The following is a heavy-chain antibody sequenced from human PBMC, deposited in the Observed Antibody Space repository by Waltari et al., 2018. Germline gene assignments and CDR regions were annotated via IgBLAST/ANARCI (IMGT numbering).Heavy chain of an antibody. J-gene: IGHJ4*02. CDR2: IYYSGST. Sequence: QLQLQESGPGLVKPSETLSLTCTVSGGSISSSSYYWGWIRQPPGKGLEWIGSIYYSGSTYYNPSLKSRVTISVDTSKNQFSLKLSSVTAADTAVYYCARDRGYCSGGSCFPFDYWGQGTLVTVSS. V-gene: IGHV4-39*07. CDR3: ARDRGYCSGGSCFPFDY. D-gene: IGHD2-15*01. CDR1: GGSISSSSYY.